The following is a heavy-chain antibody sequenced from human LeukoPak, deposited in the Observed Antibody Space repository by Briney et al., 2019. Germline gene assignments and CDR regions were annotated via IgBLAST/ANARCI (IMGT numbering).Heavy chain of an antibody. CDR1: GFTFSTYV. CDR3: AKGRIAIYSSGWTDYFDY. J-gene: IGHJ4*02. CDR2: LSNSGGTT. V-gene: IGHV3-23*01. Sequence: GGSLRLSCVASGFTFSTYVMSWVRQAPGKGLEWVASLSNSGGTTYSADSVQGRFTISRDNSKSTLYLQMNSLRAEDTAVYYCAKGRIAIYSSGWTDYFDYWGRGTLVTVSS. D-gene: IGHD6-19*01.